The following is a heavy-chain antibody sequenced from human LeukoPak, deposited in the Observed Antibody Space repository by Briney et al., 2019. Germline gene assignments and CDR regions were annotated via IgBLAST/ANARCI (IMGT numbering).Heavy chain of an antibody. V-gene: IGHV1-2*02. J-gene: IGHJ4*02. CDR2: INPNSGGT. D-gene: IGHD3-3*02. CDR3: ASISHVWSGYSTAHFDY. Sequence: ASVKVSCKTSGYTFTDYYMHWVRQAPGQGREWMGWINPNSGGTNYSQKFQGRVTMSRDTSITTDSMALSRLKSDDTAVYYCASISHVWSGYSTAHFDYWGQGTLVTVSS. CDR1: GYTFTDYY.